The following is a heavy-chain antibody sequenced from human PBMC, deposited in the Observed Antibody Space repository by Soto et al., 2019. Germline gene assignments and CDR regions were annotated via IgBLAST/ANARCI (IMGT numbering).Heavy chain of an antibody. CDR1: GGSISSGDYY. J-gene: IGHJ5*02. V-gene: IGHV4-30-4*01. CDR3: ARWYYDFCSGYLTNWFDP. Sequence: QVQLQESGPGLVKPSQTLSFTCTVSGGSISSGDYYWSWIRQPPGKGLEWIGYIYYSGSTYYNPSLKSRVTISVDTSKKHCSLKLRSVTAADTAVYYCARWYYDFCSGYLTNWFDPRGQGTLVTVSS. D-gene: IGHD3-3*01. CDR2: IYYSGST.